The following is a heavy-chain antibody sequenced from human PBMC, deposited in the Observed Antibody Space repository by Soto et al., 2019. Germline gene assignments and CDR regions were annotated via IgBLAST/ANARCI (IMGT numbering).Heavy chain of an antibody. CDR3: ARASGDPFYYFDY. CDR2: ISSSSSYI. D-gene: IGHD7-27*01. Sequence: GGSLRLSCAASGFTFSSYSMNWVRQAPGKGLEWVSSISSSSSYIYYADSVKGRFTISRDNAKNSLYLQMNSLRAEDTAVYYCARASGDPFYYFDYWGQGTLVTVSS. J-gene: IGHJ4*02. V-gene: IGHV3-21*01. CDR1: GFTFSSYS.